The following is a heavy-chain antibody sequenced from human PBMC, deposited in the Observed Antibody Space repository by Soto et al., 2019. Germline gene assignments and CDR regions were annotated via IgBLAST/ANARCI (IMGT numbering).Heavy chain of an antibody. CDR3: TRDPHALDY. J-gene: IGHJ4*02. CDR1: GFTFNSYS. V-gene: IGHV3-48*01. CDR2: ISRANTI. Sequence: EVQLVESGGGLVQPGGSLRLSCATSGFTFNSYSMNWVRQAPGKGLEWVSYISRANTIYYADSVKGRFTIPRDNVKNSLSLQMNSLRAEDTAVYFCTRDPHALDYWGQGTLVTVSS.